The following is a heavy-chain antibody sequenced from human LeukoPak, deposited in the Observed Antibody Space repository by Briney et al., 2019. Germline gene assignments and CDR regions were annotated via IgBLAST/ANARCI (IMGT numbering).Heavy chain of an antibody. D-gene: IGHD1-20*01. CDR3: AREITGIHYYYYYMDV. CDR1: GGSFSGYY. V-gene: IGHV4-34*01. Sequence: SETLSLTCAVYGGSFSGYYWSWIRQPPGKGLEWIGEINHSGSTNYNPSLKSRVTISVDTSKNQFSPKLSSVTAADTAVYYCAREITGIHYYYYYMDVWGKGTTVTVSS. J-gene: IGHJ6*03. CDR2: INHSGST.